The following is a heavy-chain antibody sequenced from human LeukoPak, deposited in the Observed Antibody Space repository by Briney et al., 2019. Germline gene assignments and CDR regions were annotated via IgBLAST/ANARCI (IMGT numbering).Heavy chain of an antibody. V-gene: IGHV4-61*01. CDR2: IYYSGST. J-gene: IGHJ3*02. D-gene: IGHD4-23*01. CDR1: GGSISSSSYY. Sequence: PSETLSLTCTVSGGSISSSSYYWRWLRQPPGRGLEGLGYIYYSGSTNYNPSHRRRVTISVDTSKNQFSLKLSSVTAADTAVYYCARARPSRAVVTPYDAFDIWGQGTMVTVSS. CDR3: ARARPSRAVVTPYDAFDI.